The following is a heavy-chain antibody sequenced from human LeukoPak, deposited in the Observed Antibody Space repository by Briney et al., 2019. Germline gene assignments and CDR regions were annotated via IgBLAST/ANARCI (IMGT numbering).Heavy chain of an antibody. CDR2: ISHDGNNK. V-gene: IGHV3-30*19. J-gene: IGHJ3*02. CDR1: GFTFSDYG. Sequence: GGSLRLSCAASGFTFSDYGMHWVRQAPGKGLEWAAVISHDGNNKYHADSVKGRFTISRDNSKNTLYLQMNSLRADDTALYYCARSGDGLDALDIWGQGTVVTVSS. D-gene: IGHD1-26*01. CDR3: ARSGDGLDALDI.